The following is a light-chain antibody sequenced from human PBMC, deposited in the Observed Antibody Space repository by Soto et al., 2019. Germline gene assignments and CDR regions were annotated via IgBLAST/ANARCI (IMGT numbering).Light chain of an antibody. CDR1: SSDVGGYNY. J-gene: IGLJ2*01. V-gene: IGLV2-11*01. CDR3: CSYAGSYTLV. CDR2: DVN. Sequence: QSVLTQPRSVSGSPGQSVTISCTGTSSDVGGYNYVSWYQQHPGKAPKFMIYDVNKRPSGVPDRFSGSKSGNTASLTISGLQAEDEADYYCCSYAGSYTLVFGGGTRSPS.